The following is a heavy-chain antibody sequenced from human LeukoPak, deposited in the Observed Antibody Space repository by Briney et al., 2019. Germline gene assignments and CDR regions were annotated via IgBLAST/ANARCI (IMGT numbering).Heavy chain of an antibody. CDR1: GFTFSSYG. J-gene: IGHJ4*02. CDR3: ARDFFADYGDYAEPRPNVPDY. V-gene: IGHV3-33*01. Sequence: GGSLRLSCAASGFTFSSYGMHWVRQAPGKGLEWVAVIWYDGSNKYYADSVKGRFTISRDNSKNTLYLQMNSLRAEDTAVYYCARDFFADYGDYAEPRPNVPDYWGQGTLVTVSS. D-gene: IGHD4-17*01. CDR2: IWYDGSNK.